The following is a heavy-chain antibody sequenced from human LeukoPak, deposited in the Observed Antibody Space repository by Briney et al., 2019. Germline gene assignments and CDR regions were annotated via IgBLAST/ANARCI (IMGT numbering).Heavy chain of an antibody. V-gene: IGHV4-61*02. J-gene: IGHJ5*02. Sequence: SQTLSLTCTVSGGSISSGSYYWSWIRQPAGKGLEWIGRIYTSGSTNYNPSLKSRVTIPVDTSKNQFSLKLSSVTAADTAVYYCARYSGSPGSVAWFDPWGQGTLVTVSS. CDR2: IYTSGST. CDR3: ARYSGSPGSVAWFDP. D-gene: IGHD6-6*01. CDR1: GGSISSGSYY.